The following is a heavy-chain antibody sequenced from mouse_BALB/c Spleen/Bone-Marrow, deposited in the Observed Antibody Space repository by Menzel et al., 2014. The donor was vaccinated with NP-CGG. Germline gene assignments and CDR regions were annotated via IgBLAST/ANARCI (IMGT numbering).Heavy chain of an antibody. Sequence: VQLKESGPELVKPGASVKISCKASGYTFTDYNMHWVEQSHGKSLEWIGYIYPYNGGTGYNQKFKSKATLTVDNSSSTAYMELRSLTSEDSAVYYCARSGVPYAMDYWGQGTSVTVSS. D-gene: IGHD3-1*01. CDR3: ARSGVPYAMDY. CDR1: GYTFTDYN. CDR2: IYPYNGGT. J-gene: IGHJ4*01. V-gene: IGHV1S29*02.